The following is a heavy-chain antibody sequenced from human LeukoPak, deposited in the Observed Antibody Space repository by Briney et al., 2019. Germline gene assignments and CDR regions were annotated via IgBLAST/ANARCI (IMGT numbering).Heavy chain of an antibody. CDR2: IYDTWTT. V-gene: IGHV4-39*01. J-gene: IGHJ4*02. D-gene: IGHD3-10*01. CDR3: ARHLNAGSYPLDH. Sequence: SETLSLICTVSGGSISSSSFYWGWIRQPPGKGLEWIASIYDTWTTYYNPSLKSRVTISVDTSKNQFSLRLRSVTAADTAVYYCARHLNAGSYPLDHWGQGTLVTVSS. CDR1: GGSISSSSFY.